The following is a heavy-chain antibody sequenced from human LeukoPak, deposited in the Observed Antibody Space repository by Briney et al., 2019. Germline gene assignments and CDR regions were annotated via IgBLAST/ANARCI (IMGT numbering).Heavy chain of an antibody. J-gene: IGHJ6*03. CDR3: ARDPYSGSYGDYYYYYMDV. CDR1: GFTFSTYN. V-gene: IGHV3-21*01. Sequence: GGSLRLSCTVPGFTFSTYNMNWVRQAPGKGLEWVSSITSSSRYIYYADSVRGRFTISRDNAKSSLYLQMNSLRAEDTAVYYCARDPYSGSYGDYYYYYMDVWGKGTTVTVSS. CDR2: ITSSSRYI. D-gene: IGHD1-26*01.